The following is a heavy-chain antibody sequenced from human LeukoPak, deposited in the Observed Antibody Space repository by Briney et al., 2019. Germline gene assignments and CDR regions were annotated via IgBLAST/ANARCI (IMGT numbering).Heavy chain of an antibody. CDR2: ISDSGGST. CDR3: ARVMDSYGSDYYYYGMDV. D-gene: IGHD3-10*01. CDR1: GFTFSSYA. J-gene: IGHJ6*02. Sequence: GGSLRLSCAASGFTFSSYAMSWVRQAPGKGLEWVSAISDSGGSTYYADSVKGRFTISRDNSKNTLYLQMNSLRAEDTAVYYCARVMDSYGSDYYYYGMDVWGQGTTVTVSS. V-gene: IGHV3-23*01.